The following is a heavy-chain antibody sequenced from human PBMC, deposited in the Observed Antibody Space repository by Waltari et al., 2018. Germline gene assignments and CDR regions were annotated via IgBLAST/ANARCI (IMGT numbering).Heavy chain of an antibody. CDR2: ISGSGGST. Sequence: EVQLLESGGGLVQPGGSLRLSCAASGFTFSSYAMSWVRQAPGKGLEWVSGISGSGGSTYSADSVKGRFTISRDNSKSTLDLQMNSLRAEDTAVYYCAKSLRELLSHDAFDIWGQGTMVTVSS. J-gene: IGHJ3*02. CDR1: GFTFSSYA. V-gene: IGHV3-23*01. D-gene: IGHD1-26*01. CDR3: AKSLRELLSHDAFDI.